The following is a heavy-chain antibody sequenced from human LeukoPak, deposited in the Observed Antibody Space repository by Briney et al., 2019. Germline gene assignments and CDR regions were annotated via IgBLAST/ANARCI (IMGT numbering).Heavy chain of an antibody. CDR2: ISGSGGST. Sequence: GGSLRLSCAASGFTFSSYAMSWVRQAPGKGLEWVSAISGSGGSTYYADPVKGRFTISRDNSKNTLYLQMNSLRAEDTAVYYCAKRLPNYYGGNALDYWGQGTLVTVSS. V-gene: IGHV3-23*01. J-gene: IGHJ4*02. CDR3: AKRLPNYYGGNALDY. CDR1: GFTFSSYA. D-gene: IGHD4-23*01.